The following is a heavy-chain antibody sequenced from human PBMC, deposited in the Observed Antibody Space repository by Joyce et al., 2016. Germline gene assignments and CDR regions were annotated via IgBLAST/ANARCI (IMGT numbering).Heavy chain of an antibody. CDR2: IYPLNGGT. V-gene: IGHV1-2*02. Sequence: QVQLVQSGAEVKKPGASVKVSCKASRYTFTDNYMHWLRQAPGQGREWMGGIYPLNGGTNFAQKFQGRVTMTRDTSISTAYMELSRLKSDDTAVYYCARGGYYGPYYFDYWGQGTLVTVSS. J-gene: IGHJ4*02. CDR1: RYTFTDNY. CDR3: ARGGYYGPYYFDY. D-gene: IGHD3-3*01.